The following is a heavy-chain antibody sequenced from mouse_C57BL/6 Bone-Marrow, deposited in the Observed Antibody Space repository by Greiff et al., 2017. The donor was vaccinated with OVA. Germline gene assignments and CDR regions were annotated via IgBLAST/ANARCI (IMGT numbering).Heavy chain of an antibody. J-gene: IGHJ1*03. CDR1: GYTFTSYW. V-gene: IGHV1-72*01. D-gene: IGHD2-1*01. Sequence: QVHVKQPGAELVKPGASVKLSCKASGYTFTSYWMHWVKQRPGRGLEWIGRIDPNSGGTKYNEKFKSKATLTVDKPSSTAYMQRSSLTSEDSAVYYGARGWDGNYWYFDVWGTGTTVTVSS. CDR2: IDPNSGGT. CDR3: ARGWDGNYWYFDV.